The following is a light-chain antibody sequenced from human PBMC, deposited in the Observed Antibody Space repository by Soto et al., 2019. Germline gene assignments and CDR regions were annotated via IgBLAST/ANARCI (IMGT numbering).Light chain of an antibody. V-gene: IGKV1-27*01. CDR3: QKYDSAQYT. CDR1: QDISNL. CDR2: AAS. Sequence: DIQMTQSPSSLSASLGDIVTITCRARQDISNLLAWYQQMPGKVPKLLIYAASTLQSGFPSRFSGSGSGTDFALTISRLQTEYVSNYYCQKYDSAQYTFGHGTKVDIK. J-gene: IGKJ3*01.